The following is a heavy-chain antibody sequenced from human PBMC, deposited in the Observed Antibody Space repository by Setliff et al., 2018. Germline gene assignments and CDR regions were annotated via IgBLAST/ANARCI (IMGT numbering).Heavy chain of an antibody. J-gene: IGHJ4*02. CDR3: ARGGYNGYAVFDD. D-gene: IGHD5-12*01. CDR1: GVSFNVYF. V-gene: IGHV4-34*01. CDR2: ISHSGST. Sequence: PSETLSLTCTVYGVSFNVYFWSWIRQPPGKGLEWIGEISHSGSTNYSPSLRSRGTISVDTSKNKFSLSLSSVTAADTAVYYCARGGYNGYAVFDDWGQGALVTVSS.